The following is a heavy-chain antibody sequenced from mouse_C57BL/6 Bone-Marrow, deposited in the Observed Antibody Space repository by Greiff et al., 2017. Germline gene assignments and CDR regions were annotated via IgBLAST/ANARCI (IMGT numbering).Heavy chain of an antibody. CDR2: IDPENGDT. J-gene: IGHJ2*01. D-gene: IGHD1-1*01. Sequence: DVQLQESGAELVRPGASVKLSCTASGFNIKDDYMHWVKQRPEQGLEWIGWIDPENGDTEYASKFQGKATITADTSSNTAYLQLSSLTSEDTAVYYCTTADYYGSSSGYWGQGTTLTVSS. V-gene: IGHV14-4*01. CDR1: GFNIKDDY. CDR3: TTADYYGSSSGY.